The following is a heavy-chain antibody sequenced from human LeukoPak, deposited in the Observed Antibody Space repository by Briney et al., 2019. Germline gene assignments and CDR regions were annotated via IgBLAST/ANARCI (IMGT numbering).Heavy chain of an antibody. CDR1: GSPFTTYW. J-gene: IGHJ4*02. V-gene: IGHV5-51*01. D-gene: IGHD6-19*01. Sequence: GGPLEISRKGSGSPFTTYWIAWARQLPGKGREWIGIIYPGDSDTRYSPSFQGQVTISADKSISTAYLQWSSLKASDTAMYYCARPSSGLFDYWGQGTLVTVSS. CDR3: ARPSSGLFDY. CDR2: IYPGDSDT.